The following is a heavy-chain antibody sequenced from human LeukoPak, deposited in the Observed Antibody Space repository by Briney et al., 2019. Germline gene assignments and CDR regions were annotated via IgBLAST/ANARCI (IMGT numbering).Heavy chain of an antibody. CDR2: ISGSGIST. J-gene: IGHJ6*03. CDR3: AKGNSGYASHYYYYYMDV. Sequence: GGSLRLSCAAAGFTFSDYGMNWVRQAPGKGLEWVSGISGSGISTYYADSVKGRFTISRDNAKNSLYLQMNSLRAEDTALYYCAKGNSGYASHYYYYYMDVWGKGTTVTISS. V-gene: IGHV3-23*01. CDR1: GFTFSDYG. D-gene: IGHD5-12*01.